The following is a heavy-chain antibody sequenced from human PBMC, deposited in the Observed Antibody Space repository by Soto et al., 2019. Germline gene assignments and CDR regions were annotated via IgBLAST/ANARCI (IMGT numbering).Heavy chain of an antibody. CDR3: ARREEQVATPSGY. V-gene: IGHV1-3*01. Sequence: ASVKVSCKASGYTFTSYAMHWVRQAPGQRLEWMGWINAGNGNTKYSQKFQGRVTITRDTSASTAYMELSSLRSDDTAVYYCARREEQVATPSGYWGQGTLVTVSS. J-gene: IGHJ4*02. CDR1: GYTFTSYA. CDR2: INAGNGNT. D-gene: IGHD2-15*01.